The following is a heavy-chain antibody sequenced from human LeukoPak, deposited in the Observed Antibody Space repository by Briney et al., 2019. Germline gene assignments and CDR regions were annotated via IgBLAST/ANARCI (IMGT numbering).Heavy chain of an antibody. CDR3: TTDATGIAAAGLFDY. CDR1: GFTFSNAW. V-gene: IGHV3-15*01. Sequence: GGSLRLSYAAYGFTFSNAWMSWVRQAPGKGLEWVGRIKSKTDVGTTDYAAPVKGRFTISRDDSKNTLYLQMNSLKTEDTAVYYCTTDATGIAAAGLFDYWGQGTLVTVSS. J-gene: IGHJ4*02. CDR2: IKSKTDVGTT. D-gene: IGHD6-13*01.